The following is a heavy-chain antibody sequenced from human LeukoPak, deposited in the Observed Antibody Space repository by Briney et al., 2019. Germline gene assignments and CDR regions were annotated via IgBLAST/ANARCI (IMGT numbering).Heavy chain of an antibody. CDR1: GFTVSSNY. CDR2: ISGSGGST. Sequence: GGSLRLSCAASGFTVSSNYMSWVRQAPGKGLEWVSAISGSGGSTYYADSVKGRFTISRDNSKNTLYLQMNSLRAEDTAVYYCVAMVGNWFDPWGQGTLVTVSS. CDR3: VAMVGNWFDP. J-gene: IGHJ5*02. D-gene: IGHD3-10*02. V-gene: IGHV3-23*01.